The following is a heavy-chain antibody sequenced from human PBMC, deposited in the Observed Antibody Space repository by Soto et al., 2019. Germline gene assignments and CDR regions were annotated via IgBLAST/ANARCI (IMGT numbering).Heavy chain of an antibody. CDR1: GFTFSSYA. J-gene: IGHJ6*02. CDR3: ARGSLYGDGDYYYGMDV. V-gene: IGHV3-30-3*01. Sequence: QVQLVESGGGVVQPGRSLRLSCAASGFTFSSYAMHWVRQAPGKGLEWVAVISYDGSNKYYADSVKGRFTISRDNSKNTLYLQMNSLRAEDTAVYYCARGSLYGDGDYYYGMDVWGQGTTVTVSS. D-gene: IGHD4-17*01. CDR2: ISYDGSNK.